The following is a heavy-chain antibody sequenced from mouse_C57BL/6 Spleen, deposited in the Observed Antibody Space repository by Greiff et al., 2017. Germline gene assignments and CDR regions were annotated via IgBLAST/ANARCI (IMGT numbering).Heavy chain of an antibody. V-gene: IGHV1-61*01. J-gene: IGHJ4*01. CDR2: IYPSDSET. Sequence: QVQLQQPGAELVRPGSSVKLSCKASGYTFTSYWMDWVKQRPGQGLEWIGNIYPSDSETHYNQKFKDKATLTVDKSSSTAYMQLSSLTSEDSAVYYCARWADYSNYDAMDYWGQGTSVTVSS. CDR3: ARWADYSNYDAMDY. D-gene: IGHD2-5*01. CDR1: GYTFTSYW.